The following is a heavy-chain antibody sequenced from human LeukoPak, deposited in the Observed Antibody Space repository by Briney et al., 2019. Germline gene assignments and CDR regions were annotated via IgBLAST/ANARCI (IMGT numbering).Heavy chain of an antibody. J-gene: IGHJ4*02. V-gene: IGHV3-7*01. CDR2: INQDGSEN. CDR3: VRAGGSSWSDF. Sequence: GGSLRLSCTGSGLTVSSSYMSWVRQSPGKGLEWVANINQDGSENHYVDSVKGRFTISRGNAKNSVFVQMNGLRVEDTAVYYCVRAGGSSWSDFWGQGTLVTVSS. D-gene: IGHD6-13*01. CDR1: GLTVSSSY.